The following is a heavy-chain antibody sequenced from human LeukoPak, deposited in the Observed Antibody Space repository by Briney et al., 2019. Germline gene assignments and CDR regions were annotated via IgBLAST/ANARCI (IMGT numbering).Heavy chain of an antibody. D-gene: IGHD2-21*01. CDR1: GFTFSSYA. Sequence: GGSLRLSCAASGFTFSSYAMSWVRQAPGKGLEWVSVIYSGGSTSYADSVKGRFTISRDNSKNTLYLQMNSLRAEDTAVYYCARFTHGGDFDYWGQGTLVTVSS. J-gene: IGHJ4*02. CDR3: ARFTHGGDFDY. CDR2: IYSGGST. V-gene: IGHV3-66*01.